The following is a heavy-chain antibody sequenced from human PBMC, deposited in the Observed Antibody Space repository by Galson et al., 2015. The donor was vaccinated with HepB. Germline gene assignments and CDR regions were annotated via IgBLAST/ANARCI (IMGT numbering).Heavy chain of an antibody. J-gene: IGHJ5*02. V-gene: IGHV1-69*04. D-gene: IGHD1-1*01. CDR1: GGTFSSYA. CDR2: IIPILGIA. Sequence: SVKVSCKASGGTFSSYAISWVRQAPGQGLEWMGRIIPILGIANYAQKFQGRVTITADKSTSTAYMELSSLRSEDTAVYYCARAPTGTTSAWFDPWGQGTLVTVSS. CDR3: ARAPTGTTSAWFDP.